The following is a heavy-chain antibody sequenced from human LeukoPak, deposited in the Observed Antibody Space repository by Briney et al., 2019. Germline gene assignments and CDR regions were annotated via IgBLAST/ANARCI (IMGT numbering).Heavy chain of an antibody. CDR2: IWYDGSNK. CDR1: GFTFSSYG. V-gene: IGHV3-33*01. J-gene: IGHJ4*02. CDR3: ARDMGIGESFLDY. D-gene: IGHD3-10*01. Sequence: PGGSLRLSCAASGFTFSSYGMHWVREAPDKGLEWVAVIWYDGSNKYYADSVKGRFTISRDNSKNTLFLQMNSLRAEDTAVYYCARDMGIGESFLDYWGQGTLVTVSS.